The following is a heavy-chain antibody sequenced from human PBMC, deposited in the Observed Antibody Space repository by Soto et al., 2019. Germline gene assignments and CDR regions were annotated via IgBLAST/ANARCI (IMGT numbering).Heavy chain of an antibody. CDR1: GFTFSDYY. CDR3: AKDPLEDGSSWSRARVNWFDP. V-gene: IGHV3-11*05. CDR2: ISGSRNYT. Sequence: PGGSLRLSCAASGFTFSDYYMTWIRQAPGKGLKWVSFISGSRNYTDYADSVKGRFTISRDNAKNSLYLEMNSLRAEDTAVYYCAKDPLEDGSSWSRARVNWFDPWGQGTLVTVSS. D-gene: IGHD6-13*01. J-gene: IGHJ5*02.